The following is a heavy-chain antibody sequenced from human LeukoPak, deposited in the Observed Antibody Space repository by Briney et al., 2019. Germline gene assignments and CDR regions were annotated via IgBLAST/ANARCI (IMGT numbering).Heavy chain of an antibody. D-gene: IGHD6-6*01. J-gene: IGHJ1*01. CDR1: GFTFSSYS. V-gene: IGHV4-34*01. CDR3: ARRLSIAARLGYFQH. CDR2: INHSGST. Sequence: GSLRLSCAASGFTFSSYSMNWVRQPPGKGLEWIGEINHSGSTNYNPSLKSRVTISVDTSKNQFSLKLSSVTAADTAVYYCARRLSIAARLGYFQHWGQGTLVTVSS.